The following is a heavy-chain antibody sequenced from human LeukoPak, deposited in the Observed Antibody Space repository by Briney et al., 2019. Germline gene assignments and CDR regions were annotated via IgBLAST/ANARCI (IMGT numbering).Heavy chain of an antibody. CDR3: AREDSSGWGNWFDP. J-gene: IGHJ5*02. CDR2: ISSSSSYI. CDR1: GFTFSSYS. D-gene: IGHD6-19*01. V-gene: IGHV3-21*01. Sequence: GGSLRLSGAASGFTFSSYSMNWVRQAPGKRLEWVSSISSSSSYIYYADSVKGRFTISRDNAKNSLYLQMNSLRAEDTAVYYCAREDSSGWGNWFDPWGQGTLVTVSS.